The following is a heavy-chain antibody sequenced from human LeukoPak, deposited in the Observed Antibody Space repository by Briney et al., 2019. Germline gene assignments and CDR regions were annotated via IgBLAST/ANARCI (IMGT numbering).Heavy chain of an antibody. J-gene: IGHJ4*02. CDR3: AREEDRRFLSY. CDR1: GGSISSSSYY. CDR2: IYYSGST. D-gene: IGHD3-3*01. V-gene: IGHV4-39*07. Sequence: SETLSLTCTVSGGSISSSSYYWGWIRQPPGKGLEWIGSIYYSGSTYYNPSLKSRVTISVDTSKNQFSLKLSSVTAADTAVYYCAREEDRRFLSYWGQGTLVTVSS.